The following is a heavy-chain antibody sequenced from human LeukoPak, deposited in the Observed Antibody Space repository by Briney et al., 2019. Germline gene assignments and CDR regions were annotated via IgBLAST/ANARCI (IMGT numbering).Heavy chain of an antibody. V-gene: IGHV1-69-2*01. J-gene: IGHJ4*02. CDR2: VDPEDGET. Sequence: ASVKISCKVSGYTFTDYYMQWVQEAPGKGLEWMELVDPEDGETIYAEKFQGRVTITADTSTDTAYMELSSLRSEDTAVYYCATDPSSGWYSYYWGQGTLVTVSS. CDR1: GYTFTDYY. CDR3: ATDPSSGWYSYY. D-gene: IGHD6-19*01.